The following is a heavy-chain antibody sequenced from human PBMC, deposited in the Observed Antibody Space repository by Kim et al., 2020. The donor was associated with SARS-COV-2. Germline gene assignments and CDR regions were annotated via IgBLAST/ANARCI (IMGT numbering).Heavy chain of an antibody. CDR2: FDPEDGET. CDR3: ATVYYYGSGNNLDY. V-gene: IGHV1-24*01. CDR1: GYTLTELS. J-gene: IGHJ4*02. Sequence: ASVKVSCKVSGYTLTELSMHWVRQAPGKGLEWMGGFDPEDGETIYAQKFQGRVTMTADTSTDTAYMELSSLRSEDTAVYYCATVYYYGSGNNLDYWGQGTLVTVSS. D-gene: IGHD3-10*01.